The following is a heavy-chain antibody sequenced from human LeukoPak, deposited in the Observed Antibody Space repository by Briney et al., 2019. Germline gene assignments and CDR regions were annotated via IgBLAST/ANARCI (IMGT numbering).Heavy chain of an antibody. CDR1: GFTFSSYA. CDR3: AKAYQRITIFGVVGGFDY. CDR2: ISGSGGST. Sequence: GGSLRLSCAASGFTFSSYAMSWVRQAPGKGLEWVSAISGSGGSTYYADSVKGRFTISRDNSKNTLYLQMNSLRAEDTAVYYCAKAYQRITIFGVVGGFDYWGQGTLVTVSS. V-gene: IGHV3-23*01. J-gene: IGHJ4*02. D-gene: IGHD3-3*01.